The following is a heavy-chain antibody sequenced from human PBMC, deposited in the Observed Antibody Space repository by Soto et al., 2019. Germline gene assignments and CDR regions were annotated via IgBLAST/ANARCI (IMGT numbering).Heavy chain of an antibody. CDR1: GGSFSGYY. CDR3: ARVGPPTYYDFWSHYYYMEV. D-gene: IGHD3-3*01. CDR2: INHSGST. J-gene: IGHJ6*03. V-gene: IGHV4-34*01. Sequence: SETLSLTCAVYGGSFSGYYWSWIRQPPGKGLEWIGEINHSGSTNYNPSLKSRVTISVDTSKNQFSLKLSSVTAADTAVYYCARVGPPTYYDFWSHYYYMEVWGKGTTVTLSS.